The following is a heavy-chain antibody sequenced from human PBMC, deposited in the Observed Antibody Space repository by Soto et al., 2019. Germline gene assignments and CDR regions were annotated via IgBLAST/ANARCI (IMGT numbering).Heavy chain of an antibody. J-gene: IGHJ6*02. CDR3: AKNPDSSSWYDGWYYYYGMDV. D-gene: IGHD6-13*01. CDR2: ISGSGGST. CDR1: GFTFSSYA. V-gene: IGHV3-23*01. Sequence: GGSLRLSCAASGFTFSSYAMSWVRQAPGKGLEWVSAISGSGGSTYYADSVKGRFTISRDNSKNTLYLQMNSLRAEDTAVYYCAKNPDSSSWYDGWYYYYGMDVWGQGTTVTVSS.